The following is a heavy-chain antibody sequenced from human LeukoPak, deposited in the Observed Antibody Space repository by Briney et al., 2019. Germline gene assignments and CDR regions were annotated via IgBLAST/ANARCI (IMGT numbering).Heavy chain of an antibody. V-gene: IGHV1-18*01. D-gene: IGHD6-13*01. CDR1: GYTFTSYG. CDR2: ISAYNGNT. Sequence: ASVKVSCKASGYTFTSYGISWVRQAPGQGLEWMGWISAYNGNTNYAQRFQGRVTMTTDTSTSTVYMELRSLRSDDTAVYYCARDRQEYSSSWYSGTYWGQGTLVTVSS. CDR3: ARDRQEYSSSWYSGTY. J-gene: IGHJ4*02.